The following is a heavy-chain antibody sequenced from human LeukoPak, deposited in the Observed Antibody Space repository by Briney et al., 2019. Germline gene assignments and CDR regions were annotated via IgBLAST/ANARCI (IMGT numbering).Heavy chain of an antibody. CDR1: GYTFTSYG. J-gene: IGHJ4*02. CDR3: ARVPPGQWLVERRYYFDY. Sequence: ASVKVSCKASGYTFTSYGISWVRQAPGQGLEWMGWISAYNGSTNYAQKLQGRVTMTTDTSTSTAYMELRSLRSDDTAVYYCARVPPGQWLVERRYYFDYWGQGTLVTVSS. V-gene: IGHV1-18*01. CDR2: ISAYNGST. D-gene: IGHD6-19*01.